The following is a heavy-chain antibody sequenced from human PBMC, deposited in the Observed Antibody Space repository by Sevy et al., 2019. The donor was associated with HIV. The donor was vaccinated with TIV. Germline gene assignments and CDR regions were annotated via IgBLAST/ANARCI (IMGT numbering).Heavy chain of an antibody. CDR1: GYTFTGYY. CDR3: ARVATAMVTFPKYYFDY. Sequence: ASVKVSCKASGYTFTGYYMHWVRQAPGLGLEWMGWINPNSGGTNYAQKFQGRVTMTRDTSISTAYMELSRLRSDDTAVYYCARVATAMVTFPKYYFDYWGQGTLVTVSS. J-gene: IGHJ4*02. CDR2: INPNSGGT. D-gene: IGHD5-18*01. V-gene: IGHV1-2*02.